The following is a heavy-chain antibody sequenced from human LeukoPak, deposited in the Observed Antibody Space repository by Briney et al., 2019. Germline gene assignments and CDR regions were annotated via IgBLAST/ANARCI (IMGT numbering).Heavy chain of an antibody. CDR3: ARGAGQLGGMCFDY. J-gene: IGHJ4*02. V-gene: IGHV3-7*03. D-gene: IGHD6-6*01. CDR1: GFTFSSYW. CDR2: IKQDGSEK. Sequence: GGSLRLSCAASGFTFSSYWMSWVRQAPGKGLEWVANIKQDGSEKYYVDSVKGRFTISRDNSKNTLYLQMNSLRVEDTAVYYCARGAGQLGGMCFDYWGQGTLVTVSS.